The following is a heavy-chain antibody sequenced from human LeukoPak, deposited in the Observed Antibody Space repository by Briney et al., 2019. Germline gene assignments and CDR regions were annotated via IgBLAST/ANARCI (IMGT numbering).Heavy chain of an antibody. D-gene: IGHD6-13*01. J-gene: IGHJ4*02. CDR2: ISSSSSYI. CDR1: GFTFSSYS. CDR3: ARDLRSGIDRRGGWYDY. V-gene: IGHV3-21*01. Sequence: GGSLRLSCAASGFTFSSYSMNWVRQAPGKGLEWVSSISSSSSYIYYADSVKGRFTISRDNAKNSLYLQMNSLRAEDTAVYYCARDLRSGIDRRGGWYDYWGQGTLVTVSS.